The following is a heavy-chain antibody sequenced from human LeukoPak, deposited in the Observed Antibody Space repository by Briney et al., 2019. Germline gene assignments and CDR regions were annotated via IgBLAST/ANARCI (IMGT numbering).Heavy chain of an antibody. J-gene: IGHJ4*02. D-gene: IGHD3-10*01. Sequence: GGSLRLSCAASGFTFSSYWMSWVRQAPGKGLEWVANINQDGSEKYYVDSVKGRFTISRDNAKNSLYLQMNSLRAEDTAVYFCARGYYYGSGSYAYWGQGTLVTVSS. V-gene: IGHV3-7*01. CDR3: ARGYYYGSGSYAY. CDR2: INQDGSEK. CDR1: GFTFSSYW.